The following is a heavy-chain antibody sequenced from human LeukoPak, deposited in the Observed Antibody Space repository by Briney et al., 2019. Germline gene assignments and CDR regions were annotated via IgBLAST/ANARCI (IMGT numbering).Heavy chain of an antibody. Sequence: SVKVSCKASGGTFSSYAISWVRQAPGQGLEWMGRIIPIFGTANYAQKFQGRVTITTDESTSAAYMELSSLRSEDTAVYYCARDIYGSGSYYNDYWGQGTLVTVSS. CDR2: IIPIFGTA. CDR3: ARDIYGSGSYYNDY. D-gene: IGHD3-10*01. J-gene: IGHJ4*02. CDR1: GGTFSSYA. V-gene: IGHV1-69*05.